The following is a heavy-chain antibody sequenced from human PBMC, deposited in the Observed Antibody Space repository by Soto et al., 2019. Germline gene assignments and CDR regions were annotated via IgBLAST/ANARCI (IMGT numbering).Heavy chain of an antibody. V-gene: IGHV1-8*01. CDR1: GYTFTSYD. CDR2: MNPNSGNT. Sequence: ASVKVSCKASGYTFTSYDINWVRQATGQGLEWMGWMNPNSGNTGYAQKFQGRVTMTRNTSISTAYMELSSLRSEDTAVYYCARVGDTAMTTNYYGMDVWGQGTTVTVSS. CDR3: ARVGDTAMTTNYYGMDV. J-gene: IGHJ6*02. D-gene: IGHD5-18*01.